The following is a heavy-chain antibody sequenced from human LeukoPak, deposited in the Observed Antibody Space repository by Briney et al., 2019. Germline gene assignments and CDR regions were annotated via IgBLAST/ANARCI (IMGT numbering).Heavy chain of an antibody. D-gene: IGHD6-6*01. J-gene: IGHJ4*02. V-gene: IGHV4-59*12. CDR2: IHYSGRT. CDR1: GASISSYY. Sequence: SETLSLTCTVSGASISSYYWSWIRQPPGKGLEWITYIHYSGRTHYNPSLKSRVTISVDRSKNQFSLKLSSVTAADTAVYYCARGYSSGYFDYWGQGTLVTVSS. CDR3: ARGYSSGYFDY.